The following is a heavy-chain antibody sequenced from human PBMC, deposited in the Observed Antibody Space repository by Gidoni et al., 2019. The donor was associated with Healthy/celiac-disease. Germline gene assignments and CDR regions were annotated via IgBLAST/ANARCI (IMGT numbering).Heavy chain of an antibody. D-gene: IGHD2-15*01. CDR2: INSDGSST. J-gene: IGHJ6*03. V-gene: IGHV3-74*01. CDR3: ARAGPTEIYCSGGSCYPSIYYYYYYMDV. CDR1: GFTFSSYW. Sequence: EVQLVESGGGLVQPGGSLRLSCAASGFTFSSYWMHWVRQAPGKGLVWVSRINSDGSSTSYADSVKGRFTISRDNAKNTLYLQMNSLRAEDTAVYYCARAGPTEIYCSGGSCYPSIYYYYYYMDVWGKGTTVTVSS.